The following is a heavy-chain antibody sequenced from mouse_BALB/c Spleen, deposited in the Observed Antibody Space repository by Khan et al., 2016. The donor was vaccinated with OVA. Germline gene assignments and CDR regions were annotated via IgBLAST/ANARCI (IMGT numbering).Heavy chain of an antibody. CDR3: VRGGITTGYFDY. CDR2: IYPGDGNT. J-gene: IGHJ2*01. Sequence: VQLQQSGTELARPGASVKLSCKASGYTFTSYWMQWVKQRPGRGLEWIGAIYPGDGNTRYTQKFKGQATLTADKSSSTAYMQLSSLASEDSAVYFCVRGGITTGYFDYWGQGTTLTVSS. D-gene: IGHD1-1*01. V-gene: IGHV1-87*01. CDR1: GYTFTSYW.